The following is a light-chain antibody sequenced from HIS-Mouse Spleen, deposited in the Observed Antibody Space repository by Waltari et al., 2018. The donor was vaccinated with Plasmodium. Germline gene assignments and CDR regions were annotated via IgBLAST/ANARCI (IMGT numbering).Light chain of an antibody. V-gene: IGKV1-39*01. CDR3: QQSYSTPWT. Sequence: DIQMTQQPSSLSASVGDRVPITCRASQSISSYLNWYQQKPGKAPKLLIYAASSLQSGVPSRFSGSGSGTDFTLTISSLQPEDFATYYCQQSYSTPWTFGQGTKVEIK. J-gene: IGKJ1*01. CDR2: AAS. CDR1: QSISSY.